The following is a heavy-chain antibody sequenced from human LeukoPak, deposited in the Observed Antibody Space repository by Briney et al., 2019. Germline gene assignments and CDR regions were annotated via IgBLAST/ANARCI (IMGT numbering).Heavy chain of an antibody. Sequence: SETLSLTCTVSGGSISSYYWSWIRQPPGKGLEWIGYIYYSGSTNYNPSLKSRVTISVDTSKNQFSLKLSSVTAADTAVYYCAGTSLPWVQPAEYYFDYWGQGTLVTVSS. CDR1: GGSISSYY. CDR3: AGTSLPWVQPAEYYFDY. D-gene: IGHD5-18*01. V-gene: IGHV4-59*01. J-gene: IGHJ4*02. CDR2: IYYSGST.